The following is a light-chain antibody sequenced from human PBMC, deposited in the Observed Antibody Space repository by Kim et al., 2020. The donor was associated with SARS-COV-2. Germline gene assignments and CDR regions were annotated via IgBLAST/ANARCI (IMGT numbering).Light chain of an antibody. CDR3: QRYTTRPPYG. J-gene: IGKJ2*03. Sequence: PGEPSPLVCPASGRVQQGLVSYQPMSGPPPRLLCCGASTRASDIPARFSGSGSGTDFPLTISDLQSEDFGVYYGQRYTTRPPYGFGQGTGLEI. CDR2: GAS. V-gene: IGKV3D-15*01. CDR1: GRVQQG.